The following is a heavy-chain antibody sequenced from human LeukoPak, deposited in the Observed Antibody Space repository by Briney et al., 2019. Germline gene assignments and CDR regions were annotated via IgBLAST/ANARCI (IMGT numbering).Heavy chain of an antibody. J-gene: IGHJ5*02. V-gene: IGHV4-59*01. D-gene: IGHD3-10*01. CDR1: GGSISSYY. CDR3: ARFPGSDA. Sequence: SETLSLTCTVSGGSISSYYWSWIRQPPGKGLEWIGYIYYSGSTNYNPSLRSRVTISVDMSKNQFSLKLTSVTAADTAVYYCARFPGSDAWGQGTLVTVSS. CDR2: IYYSGST.